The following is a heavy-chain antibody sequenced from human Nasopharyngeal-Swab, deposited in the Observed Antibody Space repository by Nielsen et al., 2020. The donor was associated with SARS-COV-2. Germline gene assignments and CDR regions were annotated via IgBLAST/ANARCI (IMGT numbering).Heavy chain of an antibody. V-gene: IGHV4-59*01. CDR3: ARVQVDDDFWTGYHFDY. Sequence: GSLRLSCTVSGGSMNSYYWYWIRQPPGKGLEWIGYVFNSGSTEYSPSLKRRATISVDTSNNQFSLKLSSVTAADTAVYFCARVQVDDDFWTGYHFDYWGQGTLVTVSS. D-gene: IGHD3/OR15-3a*01. CDR2: VFNSGST. CDR1: GGSMNSYY. J-gene: IGHJ4*02.